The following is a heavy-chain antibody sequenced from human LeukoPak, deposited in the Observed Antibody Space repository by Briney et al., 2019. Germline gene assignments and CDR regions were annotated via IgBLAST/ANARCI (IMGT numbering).Heavy chain of an antibody. D-gene: IGHD1-26*01. J-gene: IGHJ4*02. CDR1: GFTFSSYS. Sequence: PGGSLRLSCAASGFTFSSYSMNWVRQAPGKGLEWVSAISGSGGSTYYADSVKGRFTISRVNSKNTLYLQMNSLRAEDTAVYYCAKDSSGSYLDYWGQGTLVTVSS. CDR2: ISGSGGST. V-gene: IGHV3-23*01. CDR3: AKDSSGSYLDY.